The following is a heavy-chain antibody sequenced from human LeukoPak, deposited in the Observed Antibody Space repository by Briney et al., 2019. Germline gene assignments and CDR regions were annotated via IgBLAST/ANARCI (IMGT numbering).Heavy chain of an antibody. CDR1: GFTFSGYA. V-gene: IGHV3-23*01. CDR2: ISGSGGST. Sequence: GGSLRLSCAPSGFTFSGYAMSWVRQAPGKGLEWVSDISGSGGSTYYADSVKGRFTISRDNSKNTLYLQMNSLRAEDTAVYYCAKGGYFDSTNEDYFDYWGQGTLVTVSS. D-gene: IGHD3-9*01. CDR3: AKGGYFDSTNEDYFDY. J-gene: IGHJ4*02.